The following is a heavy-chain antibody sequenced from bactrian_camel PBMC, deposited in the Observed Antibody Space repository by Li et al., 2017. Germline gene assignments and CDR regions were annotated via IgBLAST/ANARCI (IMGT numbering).Heavy chain of an antibody. J-gene: IGHJ4*01. V-gene: IGHV3S1*01. Sequence: HVQLVESGGGSVQAGESLRLSCTASGYSYGNYCLGWFRLAPGKEHEEVASRYTGGGSTYYADSVKGRFTISRHDASNTMFLQMNDLKPEDTAMYYCATDQSDGSYYSDCRHPADFADVGQGTQVTVS. CDR2: RYTGGGST. CDR1: GYSYGNYC. D-gene: IGHD4*01.